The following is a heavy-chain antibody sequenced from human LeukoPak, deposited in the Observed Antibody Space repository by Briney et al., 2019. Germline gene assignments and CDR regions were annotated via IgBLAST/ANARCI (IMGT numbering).Heavy chain of an antibody. V-gene: IGHV3-74*01. J-gene: IGHJ4*02. D-gene: IGHD3-10*01. CDR3: TRDTFGARDS. CDR1: GFIVSSKY. CDR2: INEGGSST. Sequence: GGSLRLSCAASGFIVSSKYMSWVRQAPGKGLEWVSRINEGGSSTSYAESVRGRFTISRDNAKNTLYLQMNSLRAEDTAVYYCTRDTFGARDSWGQGTLVTVSS.